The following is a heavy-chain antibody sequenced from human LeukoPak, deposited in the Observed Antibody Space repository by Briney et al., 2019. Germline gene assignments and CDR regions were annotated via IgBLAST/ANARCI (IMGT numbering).Heavy chain of an antibody. CDR2: IFTSGST. D-gene: IGHD2-2*01. CDR1: GGSISSYY. V-gene: IGHV4-4*07. Sequence: KPSETLSLTCTVPGGSISSYYWSWIRQPAGKELEWIGRIFTSGSTNYNPSLKSRVTMSVDTSKNQFSLKLSSVTAADTAVYYCARDILGYCSSTSCPTRWFDPWGQGTLVTVSS. CDR3: ARDILGYCSSTSCPTRWFDP. J-gene: IGHJ5*02.